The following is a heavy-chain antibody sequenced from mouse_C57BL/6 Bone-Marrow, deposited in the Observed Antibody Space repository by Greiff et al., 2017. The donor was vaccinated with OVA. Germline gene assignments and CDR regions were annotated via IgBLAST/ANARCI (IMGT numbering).Heavy chain of an antibody. Sequence: QVQLQQSGPELVKPGASVKISCKASGYAFSSSWMNWVKQRPGKGLEGIGRIYPGDGDTNYNGKFKGKATLTADKSSSTAYMQLSSLTSEDSAVYCCARRGALYDDGYPYWYFDVWGTGTTVTVSS. V-gene: IGHV1-82*01. CDR2: IYPGDGDT. D-gene: IGHD2-3*01. CDR1: GYAFSSSW. J-gene: IGHJ1*03. CDR3: ARRGALYDDGYPYWYFDV.